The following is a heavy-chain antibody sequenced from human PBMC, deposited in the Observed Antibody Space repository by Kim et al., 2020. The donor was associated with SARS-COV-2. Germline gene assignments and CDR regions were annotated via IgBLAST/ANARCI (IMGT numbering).Heavy chain of an antibody. J-gene: IGHJ4*02. D-gene: IGHD2-2*01. V-gene: IGHV3-7*01. CDR2: IKQDGSEK. CDR1: GFTFSGYW. CDR3: ATDGGLGYCSSTSCYVLGRSGLNDY. Sequence: GGSLRLSCAASGFTFSGYWMSWVRQAPGKGLEWVANIKQDGSEKYYVDSVKGRFTISRDNAKNSLYLQMNSLRAEDTAVYYCATDGGLGYCSSTSCYVLGRSGLNDYWGQGTLVTVSS.